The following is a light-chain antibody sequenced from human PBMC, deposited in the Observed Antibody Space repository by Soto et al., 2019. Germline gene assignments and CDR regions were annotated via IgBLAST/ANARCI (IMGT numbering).Light chain of an antibody. V-gene: IGKV3-20*01. CDR3: QQYDKSPLT. CDR2: DVS. Sequence: EIVLTQSPGTLSLSPGERATLSCRASQSVSNSHLAWHQQKPGQAPRLLIFDVSSRAAGIPDRFSGSGSGTDFTLTISRLETEDYAVYYCQQYDKSPLTFGGGTKVEIK. J-gene: IGKJ4*01. CDR1: QSVSNSH.